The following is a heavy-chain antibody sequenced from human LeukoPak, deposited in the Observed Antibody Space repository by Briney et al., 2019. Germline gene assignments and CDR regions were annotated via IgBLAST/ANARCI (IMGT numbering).Heavy chain of an antibody. CDR3: ARAQYSGFFDY. J-gene: IGHJ4*02. D-gene: IGHD5-12*01. V-gene: IGHV4-59*01. CDR1: GGSISSYY. Sequence: SETLSLTCTVSGGSISSYYWSWIRQPPGKGLEWIGYIYYSGSTNYNPSLKSRVTISVDTSKNQFSLKLSSVTAADTAVYYCARAQYSGFFDYWGQGTLVAVSS. CDR2: IYYSGST.